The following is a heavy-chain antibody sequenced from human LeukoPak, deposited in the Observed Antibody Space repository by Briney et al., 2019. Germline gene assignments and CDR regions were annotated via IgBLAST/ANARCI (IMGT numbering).Heavy chain of an antibody. D-gene: IGHD4-11*01. CDR2: INPSSGGT. V-gene: IGHV1-2*02. J-gene: IGHJ4*02. Sequence: GASVKVSCKASGYSLNAYYMHWVRQAPGQGLEWMGWINPSSGGTKYAQKFQGRVTMARDTSISTTYMELSSLTSDDTAVYYCARGLGLDYWGQGTLVTVSS. CDR3: ARGLGLDY. CDR1: GYSLNAYY.